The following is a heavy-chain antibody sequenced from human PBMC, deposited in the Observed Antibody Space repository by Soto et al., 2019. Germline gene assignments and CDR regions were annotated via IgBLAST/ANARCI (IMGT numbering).Heavy chain of an antibody. V-gene: IGHV1-18*01. CDR2: ISAYNGNT. D-gene: IGHD2-8*01. J-gene: IGHJ5*02. CDR1: GYTFTSYG. CDR3: ARDVDCTNGVCYTAGATNWFDP. Sequence: ASVKVSCKASGYTFTSYGISWVRQAPGQGLEWMGWISAYNGNTNYAQKLQGRVTMTTDTSTSTAYMELRSLRSDDTAVYYCARDVDCTNGVCYTAGATNWFDPWGQGTLVTV.